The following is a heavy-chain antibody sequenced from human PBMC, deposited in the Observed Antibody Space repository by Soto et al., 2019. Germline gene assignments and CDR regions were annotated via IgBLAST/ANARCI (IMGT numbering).Heavy chain of an antibody. Sequence: SETLSLTCTVSGDSISRGGYYRSWIRQHPGKGLEWIGYIYYSGSTYYNPSLKSRVTISVDTSKNQFSLKLSSVTAADTAVYYCAKNVWGITIFGGMDVWGQGTTVTVSS. CDR2: IYYSGST. J-gene: IGHJ6*02. D-gene: IGHD3-9*01. V-gene: IGHV4-31*03. CDR3: AKNVWGITIFGGMDV. CDR1: GDSISRGGYY.